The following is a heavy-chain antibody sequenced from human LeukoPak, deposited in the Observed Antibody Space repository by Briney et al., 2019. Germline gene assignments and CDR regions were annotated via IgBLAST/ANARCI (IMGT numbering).Heavy chain of an antibody. CDR2: INHSGST. CDR3: ARGRYYDYVWRSYRRINLDRRFDY. CDR1: GGSFSGYY. Sequence: PSETLSLTCAVYGGSFSGYYWSWIRQPPGKGLEWIGEINHSGSTNYNPSLKSRVTISVDTSKNQFSLKLSSVTAADTAVYYCARGRYYDYVWRSYRRINLDRRFDYWGQGTLVTVSS. J-gene: IGHJ4*02. D-gene: IGHD3-16*02. V-gene: IGHV4-34*01.